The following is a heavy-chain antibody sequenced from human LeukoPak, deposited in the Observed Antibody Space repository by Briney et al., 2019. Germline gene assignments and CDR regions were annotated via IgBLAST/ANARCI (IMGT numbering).Heavy chain of an antibody. J-gene: IGHJ5*02. CDR1: GYSFTDYY. CDR3: ARADRLHGGPYLIGP. Sequence: ASVKVSCTPSGYSFTDYYMHWVRQAPGQGLEWMGWINPNSGGTSSAQKFQGRVTMTRDTSITTVYMEVSWLTSDDTAIYYCARADRLHGGPYLIGPWGQGTLVTVSS. CDR2: INPNSGGT. V-gene: IGHV1-2*02. D-gene: IGHD2-21*01.